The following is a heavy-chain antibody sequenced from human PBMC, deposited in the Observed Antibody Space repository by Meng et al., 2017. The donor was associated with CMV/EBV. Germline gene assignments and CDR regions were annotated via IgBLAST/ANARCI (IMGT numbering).Heavy chain of an antibody. V-gene: IGHV3-74*01. CDR2: IKGDGSHT. D-gene: IGHD6-13*01. J-gene: IGHJ4*02. Sequence: GESLKISCTASGFTFSDYWMHWVRQTPGKGLLWVSRIKGDGSHTIYGDSVKGRFTISRDNAKNTLYLQMNTLRVEDTAVYYCASYHHSSSQWYFDYWGQGTLVTVSS. CDR1: GFTFSDYW. CDR3: ASYHHSSSQWYFDY.